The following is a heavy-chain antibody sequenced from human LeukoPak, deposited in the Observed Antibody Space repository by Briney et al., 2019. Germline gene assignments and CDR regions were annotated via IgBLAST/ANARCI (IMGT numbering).Heavy chain of an antibody. Sequence: SETLSLTCTVSGGSISNYYWSWIRQPAGEGLEWIGRIYTSGSTTYSPSLKSRVTMSVDTSKNQFSLQLSSVTAADTAVYYCARQYFGSGKYYYAMDVWGQGTTVTVSS. CDR3: ARQYFGSGKYYYAMDV. J-gene: IGHJ6*02. V-gene: IGHV4-4*07. D-gene: IGHD3-10*01. CDR1: GGSISNYY. CDR2: IYTSGST.